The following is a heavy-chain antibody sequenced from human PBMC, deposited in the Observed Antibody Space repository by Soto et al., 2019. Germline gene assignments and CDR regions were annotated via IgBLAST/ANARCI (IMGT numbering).Heavy chain of an antibody. J-gene: IGHJ4*02. CDR2: ISYDGSNK. CDR3: AKSLSSSSSWGTKSYYFDY. Sequence: QVQLVESGGGVVQPGRSLRLSCAASGFTFSSYGMHWVRQAPGKGLEWVAVISYDGSNKYYADSVKGRFTISRDNSKNTLYLQMNSLRAEDTAVYYCAKSLSSSSSWGTKSYYFDYWGQGTLVTVSS. CDR1: GFTFSSYG. D-gene: IGHD6-13*01. V-gene: IGHV3-30*18.